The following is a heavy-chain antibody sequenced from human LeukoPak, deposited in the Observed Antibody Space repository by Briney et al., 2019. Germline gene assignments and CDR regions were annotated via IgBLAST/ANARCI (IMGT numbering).Heavy chain of an antibody. D-gene: IGHD4-11*01. CDR1: GGPFSGYY. V-gene: IGHV4-4*07. CDR2: FYISGST. J-gene: IGHJ4*02. Sequence: SETLSLTCAVYGGPFSGYYWSWLRQPAGKGLEWIGRFYISGSTNYNPSLKSRVTMSVDTSKSQFSLRLNSLTAADTTVYYCARDFLLQSEGLFDYWGQGTLVTVSS. CDR3: ARDFLLQSEGLFDY.